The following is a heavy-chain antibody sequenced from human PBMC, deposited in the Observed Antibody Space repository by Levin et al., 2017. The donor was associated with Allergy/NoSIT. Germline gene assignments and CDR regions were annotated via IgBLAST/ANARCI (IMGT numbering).Heavy chain of an antibody. Sequence: SETLSLTCTVSGGSISSGSYYWSWIRQPAGKGLEWIGRIYASGSTNYNPSLKSRVTISVDTSKNQFSLKLSSVTAADTAVYYCARQGYLLWFGEYPEGGAFDIGGQGTMVTVSS. D-gene: IGHD3-10*01. CDR2: IYASGST. V-gene: IGHV4-61*02. CDR1: GGSISSGSYY. CDR3: ARQGYLLWFGEYPEGGAFDI. J-gene: IGHJ3*02.